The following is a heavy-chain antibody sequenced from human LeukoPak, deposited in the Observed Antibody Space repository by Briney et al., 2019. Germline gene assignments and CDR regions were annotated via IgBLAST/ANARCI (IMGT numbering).Heavy chain of an antibody. CDR3: AKVDYDILTGYYDY. CDR1: GFTFSSYG. Sequence: PGRSLRLSCAASGFTFSSYGMHWVRQAPGKGLEWVAVISYYGSNKYYTDSVKGRFTISRDNSKNTLYMQMNSVRAEDTAVYYCAKVDYDILTGYYDYWGQGTLVTVSS. V-gene: IGHV3-30*18. J-gene: IGHJ4*02. D-gene: IGHD3-9*01. CDR2: ISYYGSNK.